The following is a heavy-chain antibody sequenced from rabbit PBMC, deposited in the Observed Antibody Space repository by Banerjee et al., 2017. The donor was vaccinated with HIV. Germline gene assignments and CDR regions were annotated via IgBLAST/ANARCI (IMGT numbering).Heavy chain of an antibody. CDR3: ARDGGKYAGYAGYGYDNL. Sequence: QLKETGGGLVQPGGSLTLSCKASGFDFSSYYMSWVRQAPGKGLEWIGIIYPGFGITNYASWVNGRFTISRDNAQNTLYLQLNSLAAADTATYFCARDGGKYAGYAGYGYDNLWGPGTLVTVS. V-gene: IGHV1S7*01. D-gene: IGHD6-1*01. J-gene: IGHJ4*01. CDR2: IYPGFGIT. CDR1: GFDFSSYY.